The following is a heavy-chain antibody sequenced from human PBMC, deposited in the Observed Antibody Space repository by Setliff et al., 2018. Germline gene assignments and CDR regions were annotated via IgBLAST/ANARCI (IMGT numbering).Heavy chain of an antibody. J-gene: IGHJ4*02. V-gene: IGHV4-38-2*02. Sequence: PSETLSLTCTVPGYSISSGYIWGWIRQPPGKGLEWVGNIGHTGSINYNPSLKSRLTISRDTSKNQVSLKLNSVTATDTAVYYCARDLGHGGDSDYWGQRILVTVSS. CDR1: GYSISSGYI. D-gene: IGHD2-21*02. CDR2: IGHTGSI. CDR3: ARDLGHGGDSDY.